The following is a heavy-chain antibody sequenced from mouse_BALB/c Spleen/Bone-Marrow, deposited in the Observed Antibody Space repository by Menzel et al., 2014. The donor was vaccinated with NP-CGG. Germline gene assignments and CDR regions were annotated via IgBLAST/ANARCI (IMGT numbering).Heavy chain of an antibody. CDR3: ARIYYDSHWYSDV. D-gene: IGHD2-4*01. Sequence: EVQLVESGPSLVKPSQTLSLTCSVTGDSITSGYWNWIRKFPGNKLEYMGYISYSGSTYYNPSLKSRISITRDTSKNQYYLQLNSVTTEDTATYYCARIYYDSHWYSDVWGAGTTVTVSS. CDR2: ISYSGST. V-gene: IGHV3-8*02. CDR1: GDSITSGY. J-gene: IGHJ1*01.